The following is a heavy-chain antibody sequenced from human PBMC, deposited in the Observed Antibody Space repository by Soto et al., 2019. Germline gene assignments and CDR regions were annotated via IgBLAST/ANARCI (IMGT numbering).Heavy chain of an antibody. D-gene: IGHD3-9*01. V-gene: IGHV3-64D*06. CDR2: ISSNGGST. CDR3: VKDQEDYDILTGYFDY. Sequence: GGSLRLSCSASGFTFSSYAMHWVRQAPGKGLEYVSAISSNGGSTYYADSVKGRFTISRDNSKNTLYLQMSSLRAEDTAVYYCVKDQEDYDILTGYFDYWGQGNLVTVSS. J-gene: IGHJ4*02. CDR1: GFTFSSYA.